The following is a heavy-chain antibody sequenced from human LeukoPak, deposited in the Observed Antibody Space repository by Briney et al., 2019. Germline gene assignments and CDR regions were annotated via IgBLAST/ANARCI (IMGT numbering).Heavy chain of an antibody. CDR3: ARHAFYYGSGSDWFDP. D-gene: IGHD3-10*01. CDR2: IYYSGST. V-gene: IGHV4-39*01. Sequence: SETLSLTCAVSGYSISSSSYYWGWIRQPPGKGLEWIGSIYYSGSTYYNPSLKSRVTISVDTSKNQFSLKLSSVTAADTAVYYCARHAFYYGSGSDWFDPWGQGTLVTVSS. CDR1: GYSISSSSYY. J-gene: IGHJ5*02.